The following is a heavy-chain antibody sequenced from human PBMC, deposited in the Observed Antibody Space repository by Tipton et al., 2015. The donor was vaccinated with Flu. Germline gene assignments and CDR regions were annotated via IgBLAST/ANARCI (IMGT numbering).Heavy chain of an antibody. V-gene: IGHV4-34*01. Sequence: TLSLTCAVYGGSFSGYYGGWIRQSPGKGLEWIGEINQSGRPNYNPSLKNRVTISVDTSKNQFSLSLNSVTAADTAMYDCARGSWGVRFDPWGQGTLVTVSS. CDR2: INQSGRP. CDR3: ARGSWGVRFDP. D-gene: IGHD3-16*01. CDR1: GGSFSGYY. J-gene: IGHJ5*02.